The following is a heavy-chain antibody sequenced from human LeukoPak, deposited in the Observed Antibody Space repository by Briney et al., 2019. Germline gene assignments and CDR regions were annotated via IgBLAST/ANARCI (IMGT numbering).Heavy chain of an antibody. D-gene: IGHD2-15*01. V-gene: IGHV4-61*05. J-gene: IGHJ5*02. CDR1: GGSISSSSYY. CDR3: ARLLADNWFDP. Sequence: KPSETLSLTCTVSGGSISSSSYYWGWIRQPPGKGLEWIGYIYYGVSTNYNPSLKSRVTISLDTSKKQISLKVRSVTAADTAIYYCARLLADNWFDPWGQGTLVTVSS. CDR2: IYYGVST.